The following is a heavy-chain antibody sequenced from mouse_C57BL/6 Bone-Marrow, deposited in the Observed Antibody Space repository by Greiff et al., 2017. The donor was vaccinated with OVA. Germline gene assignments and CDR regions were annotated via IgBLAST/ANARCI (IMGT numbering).Heavy chain of an antibody. V-gene: IGHV1-64*01. CDR2: IHPNSGST. J-gene: IGHJ3*01. Sequence: QVQLQQSGPELVKPGASVKMSCKASGYTFTSYWMHWVKQRPGQGLEWIGMIHPNSGSTNYNEKFKSKATLTVDKSSSTAYMQLSSLTSEDSAVYYCARDGYYGFDYWGQGTLVTVSA. CDR3: ARDGYYGFDY. D-gene: IGHD2-3*01. CDR1: GYTFTSYW.